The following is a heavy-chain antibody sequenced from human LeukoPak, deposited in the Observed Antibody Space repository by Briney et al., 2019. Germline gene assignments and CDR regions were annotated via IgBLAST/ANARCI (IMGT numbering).Heavy chain of an antibody. CDR2: ISYVGTT. V-gene: IGHV4-39*02. CDR3: AREYCSGGSCYSSYYYMDV. Sequence: SETLSLTCTVSGGSITTIPYNWGWIRQPPGKGLEWIGTISYVGTTYYEPSLKSRVTMSIDTSKNQFSLNLNSATAADTAVYYCAREYCSGGSCYSSYYYMDVWGKGTTVTVSS. CDR1: GGSITTIPYN. D-gene: IGHD2-15*01. J-gene: IGHJ6*03.